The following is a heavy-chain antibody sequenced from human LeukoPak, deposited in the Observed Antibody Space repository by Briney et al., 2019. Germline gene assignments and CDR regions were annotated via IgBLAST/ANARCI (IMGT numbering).Heavy chain of an antibody. CDR3: GRGLRPVDY. CDR1: GFTFSSYG. J-gene: IGHJ4*02. CDR2: IKSDGSRT. V-gene: IGHV3-74*01. Sequence: TGGSLRLSCAASGFTFSSYGMHWVRQAPGKGLVRVSHIKSDGSRTNYADSVKGRFTISRDNAKNTVYLQMNSLRVEDTAVYYCGRGLRPVDYWGQGTLVTVSS.